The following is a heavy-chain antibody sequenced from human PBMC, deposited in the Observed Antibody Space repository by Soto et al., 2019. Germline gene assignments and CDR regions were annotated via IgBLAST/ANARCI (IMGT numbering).Heavy chain of an antibody. CDR3: ARQSTYICDF. Sequence: PXQSLRITCLCVVYRLEAAWIGLMIKMPGKGLEWMGIIKPGGSDRRYSPSFRGQVTISADAAVNTAYLQWDSLKASDTAMYYCARQSTYICDFRGQRTRVTVSS. CDR1: VYRLEAAW. V-gene: IGHV5-51*01. CDR2: IKPGGSDR. D-gene: IGHD2-2*01. J-gene: IGHJ4*02.